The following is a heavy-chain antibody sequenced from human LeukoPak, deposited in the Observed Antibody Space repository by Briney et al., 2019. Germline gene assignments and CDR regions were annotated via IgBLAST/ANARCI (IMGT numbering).Heavy chain of an antibody. CDR2: IIPIFGTA. CDR3: ARGGVYGSGPFDY. D-gene: IGHD3-10*01. V-gene: IGHV1-69*05. J-gene: IGHJ4*02. Sequence: SVKVSCKASGGTFSSYAISWVRQAPGRGLEWMGRIIPIFGTANYAQKFQGRVTITTDESTSTAYMELSSLRSEDTAVYYCARGGVYGSGPFDYWGQGTLVTVSS. CDR1: GGTFSSYA.